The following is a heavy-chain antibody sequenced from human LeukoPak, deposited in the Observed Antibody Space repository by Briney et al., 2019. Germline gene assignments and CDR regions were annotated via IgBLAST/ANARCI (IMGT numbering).Heavy chain of an antibody. Sequence: SRGSLRLSCAASGFTFSSYAMSWVRQAPGKGLEWVSVIYSDGGTYYADSVKGRFTISRDNSKNTVYLQMNSLRADDTAVYYCARVGGPSGVVRYYYMDVWGKGTTVTVSS. CDR3: ARVGGPSGVVRYYYMDV. CDR1: GFTFSSYA. D-gene: IGHD3-3*01. V-gene: IGHV3-53*01. CDR2: IYSDGGT. J-gene: IGHJ6*03.